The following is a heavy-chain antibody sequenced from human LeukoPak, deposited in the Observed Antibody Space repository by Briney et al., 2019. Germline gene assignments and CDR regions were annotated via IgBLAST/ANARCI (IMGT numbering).Heavy chain of an antibody. Sequence: LSLSCAVYDGSFSGYYWSWIRQPPGKGLEWIAYLSSSGSAFSYADSVKGRFTIARDNAKNSVYLEMNSLRADDTAVYYCARSARLMKGVVEVTALDDWGQGTLVTVSS. D-gene: IGHD3-3*01. J-gene: IGHJ4*02. V-gene: IGHV3-11*04. CDR2: LSSSGSAF. CDR1: DGSFSGYY. CDR3: ARSARLMKGVVEVTALDD.